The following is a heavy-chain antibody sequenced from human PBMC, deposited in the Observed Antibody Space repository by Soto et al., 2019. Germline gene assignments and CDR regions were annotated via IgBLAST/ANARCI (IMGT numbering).Heavy chain of an antibody. J-gene: IGHJ4*02. Sequence: LRLSCAASGFTFSSYAMHWVRQAPGKGLEWVAVISYDGSNKYYADSVKGRFTISRDNSKNTLYLQMNSLRAEDTAVYYCARDRSIVVVPAARIYYYFDYWGQGTLVTVSS. CDR1: GFTFSSYA. CDR2: ISYDGSNK. V-gene: IGHV3-30-3*01. D-gene: IGHD2-2*01. CDR3: ARDRSIVVVPAARIYYYFDY.